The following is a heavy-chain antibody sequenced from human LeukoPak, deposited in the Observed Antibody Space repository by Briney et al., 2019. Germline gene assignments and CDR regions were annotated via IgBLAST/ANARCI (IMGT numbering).Heavy chain of an antibody. CDR3: AKTRTYEYSSSPGGY. Sequence: GGSLTLSCAASGFSFSSYAMSWVRQAPGKGLEWVSAICGSGGSTYYADSLKRRFTISRDNSKNTLYLQMNSLRAEDTAVYYCAKTRTYEYSSSPGGYWGQGTLVTVSS. J-gene: IGHJ4*02. CDR1: GFSFSSYA. V-gene: IGHV3-23*01. CDR2: ICGSGGST. D-gene: IGHD6-6*01.